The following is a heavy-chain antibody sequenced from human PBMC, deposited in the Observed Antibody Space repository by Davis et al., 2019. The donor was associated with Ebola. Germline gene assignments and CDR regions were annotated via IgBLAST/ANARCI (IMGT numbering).Heavy chain of an antibody. D-gene: IGHD2-15*01. CDR2: INARNGNT. J-gene: IGHJ4*02. CDR1: GYTFTSYA. Sequence: ASVKVSCKASGYTFTSYAMHWVRQAPGQRLEWMGWINARNGNTQYSQKFQGRVTITRDTSASTAYMELSSLRSEDTAVYYCARGERWYYFDYWGQGTLVTVSS. CDR3: ARGERWYYFDY. V-gene: IGHV1-3*01.